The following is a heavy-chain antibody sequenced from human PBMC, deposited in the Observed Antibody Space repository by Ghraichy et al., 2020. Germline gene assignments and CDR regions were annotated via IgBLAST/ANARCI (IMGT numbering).Heavy chain of an antibody. D-gene: IGHD2-15*01. CDR2: INRDGGDK. CDR1: GFRLSEYW. Sequence: ETLSLTCEASGFRLSEYWMTWVRQAPGKGLEWVANINRDGGDKNYVDSVKGRFTISRDNAENSLYLEMNSLRDEDTAVYYCVRDFTATVLWVYIDRLDYWGHGTLVTVSS. CDR3: VRDFTATVLWVYIDRLDY. V-gene: IGHV3-7*01. J-gene: IGHJ4*01.